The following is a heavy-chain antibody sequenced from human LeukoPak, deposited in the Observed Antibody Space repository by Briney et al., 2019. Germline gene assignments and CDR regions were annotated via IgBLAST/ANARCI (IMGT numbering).Heavy chain of an antibody. V-gene: IGHV4-4*07. D-gene: IGHD6-6*01. Sequence: SETLSLTCTVSGASISDNYWTWIRQPAGKGLEWIGRMYISGSPNYNPSLNSRVTMSLDTSNNQFSLRLSSVTAADTAVYYCARGRDSSSTFDYWGQGILVTVSS. CDR3: ARGRDSSSTFDY. CDR2: MYISGSP. CDR1: GASISDNY. J-gene: IGHJ4*02.